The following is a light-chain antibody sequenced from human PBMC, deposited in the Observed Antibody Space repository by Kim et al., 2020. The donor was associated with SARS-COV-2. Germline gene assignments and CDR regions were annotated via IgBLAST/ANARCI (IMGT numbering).Light chain of an antibody. CDR2: SAS. V-gene: IGKV1-12*01. Sequence: DVQMTQSLSSVSASIGDRVTITCRASQGISTWLAWYQQKPGEAPKLLIYSASTLQSGVPSRFSGSGSGTDFTLTISSLQPEDFATYYCQQTNNIPRTFGQGTKVDIK. CDR3: QQTNNIPRT. J-gene: IGKJ1*01. CDR1: QGISTW.